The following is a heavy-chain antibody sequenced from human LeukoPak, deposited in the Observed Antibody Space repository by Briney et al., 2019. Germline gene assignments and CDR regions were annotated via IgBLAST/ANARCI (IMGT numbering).Heavy chain of an antibody. V-gene: IGHV4-59*13. J-gene: IGHJ4*02. CDR2: IYDSVTT. D-gene: IGHD3-22*01. CDR1: GGSISSYY. CDR3: ARAGSSHITMTY. Sequence: SETLSPTCTVSGGSISSYYWSWIRQPPGKGLEWIGYIYDSVTTNYNPSLKSRVTISVDTSKNQFSLRLTSVTAADTAIYYCARAGSSHITMTYWGQGTLVTVSS.